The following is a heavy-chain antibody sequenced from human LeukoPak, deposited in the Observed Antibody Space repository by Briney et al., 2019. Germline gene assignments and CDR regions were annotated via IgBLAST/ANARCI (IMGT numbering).Heavy chain of an antibody. Sequence: GGSLRLSCAASGFTFSNFAMSWIRQAPGKGLEWVSALNGDNTYYAGSVKGRFTVSRDNSKNTLYLQMNSLTAEDTAVYYCVREATGYSFADYWGQGTLVSVSS. CDR1: GFTFSNFA. CDR2: LNGDNT. D-gene: IGHD1-26*01. V-gene: IGHV3-23*01. CDR3: VREATGYSFADY. J-gene: IGHJ4*02.